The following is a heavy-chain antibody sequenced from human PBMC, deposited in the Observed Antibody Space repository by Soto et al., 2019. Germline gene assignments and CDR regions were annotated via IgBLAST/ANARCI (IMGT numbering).Heavy chain of an antibody. D-gene: IGHD1-26*01. J-gene: IGHJ4*02. CDR1: ESTVSRDW. Sequence: EVHLVESGGGLVQTGGSLRLSCAIFESTVSRDWMNWVRQAPGKGLEWVAHINQDGSEKYYVDSVKGRFTISRDNAKKSLYLQMTGLRPADTAMYYCSGGVGDAVWGQGTLVTVSS. CDR2: INQDGSEK. CDR3: SGGVGDAV. V-gene: IGHV3-7*04.